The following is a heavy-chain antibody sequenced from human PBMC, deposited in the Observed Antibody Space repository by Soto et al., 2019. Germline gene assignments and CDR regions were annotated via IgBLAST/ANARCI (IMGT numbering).Heavy chain of an antibody. V-gene: IGHV4-38-2*02. CDR3: ARVHGMFDAGSGFDY. Sequence: SETLPLTCTVSGYTISRGSYRAWLRQPPGQGPEWTERIYHGGTTFYNPSLKSRITISVDTSNNHVSLKLTAVTAADTAVYYCARVHGMFDAGSGFDYWGHGTLVTVSS. J-gene: IGHJ4*01. D-gene: IGHD2-15*01. CDR2: IYHGGTT. CDR1: GYTISRGSY.